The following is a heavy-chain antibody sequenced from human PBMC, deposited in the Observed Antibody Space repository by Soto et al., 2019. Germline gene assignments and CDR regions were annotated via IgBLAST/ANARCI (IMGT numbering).Heavy chain of an antibody. Sequence: EVQLVESGGCLVKPGGSLRLSCAASGFTFSSYVMNWARQAPGKGLEWVSSISSSSSDIYYAYSVKGRFTISRDNAKNSLYLQMNSLRAEDTAVYYCARGSTVTSGGRWFDPWGQGTLVTVSS. CDR1: GFTFSSYV. V-gene: IGHV3-21*01. D-gene: IGHD4-4*01. CDR2: ISSSSSDI. CDR3: ARGSTVTSGGRWFDP. J-gene: IGHJ5*02.